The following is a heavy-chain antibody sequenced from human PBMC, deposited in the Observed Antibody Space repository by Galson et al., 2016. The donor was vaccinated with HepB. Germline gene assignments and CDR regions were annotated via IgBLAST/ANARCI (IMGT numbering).Heavy chain of an antibody. D-gene: IGHD1-26*01. CDR3: ARQRERADWLDP. Sequence: SETLSLTCIVSGGFITRDTYYWGWIRQPPGKGLEWIGIIYDDGTTYYYNPSLKSRVTISVVTTKNEFSLRLTSVTAADTAVYYCARQRERADWLDPWGPGTLVTVSP. CDR2: IYDDGTTY. J-gene: IGHJ5*02. CDR1: GGFITRDTYY. V-gene: IGHV4-39*01.